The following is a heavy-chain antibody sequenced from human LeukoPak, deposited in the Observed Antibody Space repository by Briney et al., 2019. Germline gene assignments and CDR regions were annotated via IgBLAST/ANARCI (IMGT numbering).Heavy chain of an antibody. CDR3: AVSSSPGGHYYYGMDV. J-gene: IGHJ6*02. D-gene: IGHD2/OR15-2a*01. CDR1: GYTFTSYA. Sequence: ASVKVSCKASGYTFTSYAMHWVRQAPGQRLEWMGWINAGNGDTKYSQKFQGRVTITRDTSASTAYMELSSLRSEDTAVYYCAVSSSPGGHYYYGMDVWGQGTTVTVSS. V-gene: IGHV1-3*01. CDR2: INAGNGDT.